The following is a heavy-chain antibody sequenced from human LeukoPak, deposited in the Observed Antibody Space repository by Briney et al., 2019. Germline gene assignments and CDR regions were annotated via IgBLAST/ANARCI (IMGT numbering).Heavy chain of an antibody. J-gene: IGHJ4*02. CDR2: IKSKTDGGTT. CDR3: TTGDSGSYFDY. D-gene: IGHD1-26*01. Sequence: GGSLRLSCAASGFTSSNAWMSWVRQAPGKGLEWVGRIKSKTDGGTTDYAAPVKGRFAISRDDSKNTLYLQMNSLKTEDTAVYYCTTGDSGSYFDYWGQGTLVTVSS. V-gene: IGHV3-15*01. CDR1: GFTSSNAW.